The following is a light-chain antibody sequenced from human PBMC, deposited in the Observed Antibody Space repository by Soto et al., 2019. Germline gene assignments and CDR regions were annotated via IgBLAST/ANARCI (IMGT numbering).Light chain of an antibody. J-gene: IGLJ2*01. CDR1: SSNIGAGYD. Sequence: QSVLTQTPSVSGAPGQKITMSCTGSSSNIGAGYDVHWYQQLPGAAPRLLIYADNNRPSGVPDRFSASNSGTSASLAITGVQGEDEAVYYCQSYDTRLSGVIFGAGTQLTVL. CDR2: ADN. CDR3: QSYDTRLSGVI. V-gene: IGLV1-40*01.